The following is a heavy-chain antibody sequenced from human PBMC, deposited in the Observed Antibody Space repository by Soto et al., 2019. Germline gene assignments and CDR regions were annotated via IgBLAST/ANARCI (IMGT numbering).Heavy chain of an antibody. J-gene: IGHJ4*02. D-gene: IGHD6-6*01. CDR2: IYYSGST. CDR3: ARRGKQLASMFDY. CDR1: GDSISSSGYY. Sequence: LSLTCTVSGDSISSSGYYCGWIRQPPGKGLEWIGTIYYSGSTHYNPSLKSRVTISVDTSKNQFSLNLSSVTAADTAVYYCARRGKQLASMFDYWGQGTLVTVS. V-gene: IGHV4-39*01.